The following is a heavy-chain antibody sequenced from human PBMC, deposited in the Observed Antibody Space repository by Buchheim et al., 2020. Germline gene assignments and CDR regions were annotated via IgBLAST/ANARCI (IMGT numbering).Heavy chain of an antibody. D-gene: IGHD6-13*01. CDR3: ARDIGQQLIRN. CDR2: IYTSGST. Sequence: QVQLQESGPGLVKPSQTLSLTCTVSDGSITGGSYYWSWIRQPAGKGLELIGRIYTSGSTSYNPSLKSRVTISLDTSKTQFSLKLSSVTAADTAVYYCARDIGQQLIRNWGQGTL. CDR1: DGSITGGSYY. V-gene: IGHV4-61*02. J-gene: IGHJ4*02.